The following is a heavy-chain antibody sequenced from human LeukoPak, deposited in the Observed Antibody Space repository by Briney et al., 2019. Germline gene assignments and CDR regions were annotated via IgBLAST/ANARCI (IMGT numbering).Heavy chain of an antibody. CDR2: MNSDSSTI. V-gene: IGHV3-48*01. CDR1: GFTFSSYG. J-gene: IGHJ4*02. CDR3: AKDGFDYYDSSGYYYFNY. D-gene: IGHD3-22*01. Sequence: GGSLRLSCAASGFTFSSYGMNWVRRAPGKGLEWISYMNSDSSTIYHADSVRGRFTISRDNAKNSLYLQMNSLRAEDTAVYYCAKDGFDYYDSSGYYYFNYWGQGTLVTVSS.